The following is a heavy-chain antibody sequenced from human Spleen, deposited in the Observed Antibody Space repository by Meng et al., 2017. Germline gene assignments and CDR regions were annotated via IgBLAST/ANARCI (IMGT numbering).Heavy chain of an antibody. CDR1: GGSISSSNW. V-gene: IGHV4-4*02. D-gene: IGHD3-3*01. CDR2: IYHSGST. CDR3: ASSTYYDFWSGYYYFDY. Sequence: QVQRQEAGPGLVKPSGTLSLTCAVSGGSISSSNWWRWVRQPPGKGLEWIGEIYHSGSTNYNPSLKSRVTISVDKSKNQFSLKLSSVTAADTAVYYCASSTYYDFWSGYYYFDYWGQGTLVTVSS. J-gene: IGHJ4*02.